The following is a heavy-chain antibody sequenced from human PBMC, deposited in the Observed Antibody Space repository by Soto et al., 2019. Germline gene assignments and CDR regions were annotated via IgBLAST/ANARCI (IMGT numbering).Heavy chain of an antibody. V-gene: IGHV3-23*01. Sequence: GGSLRLSCAASGFTFSTYGMNWVRQAPGKGLEWVSATTGSGRSTYYADSVKGRFTISRDNSKNTLFLQMNSLRAEDTALYYCAKRARGDSGPFDIWGQGTMVTVSS. CDR2: TTGSGRST. CDR1: GFTFSTYG. CDR3: AKRARGDSGPFDI. D-gene: IGHD4-17*01. J-gene: IGHJ3*02.